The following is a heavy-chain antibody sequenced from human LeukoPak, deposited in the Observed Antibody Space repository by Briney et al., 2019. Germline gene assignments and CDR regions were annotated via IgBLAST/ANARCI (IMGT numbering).Heavy chain of an antibody. D-gene: IGHD6-13*01. CDR2: INTNTGNP. CDR3: ARTLTVAGGKYFQH. V-gene: IGHV7-4-1*02. Sequence: ASVKVSCKASGYTFPNYAMNWVRQAPGQGLEWMGWINTNTGNPTYAQGFTGRFVFSLDTSVSTAYLQISSLKAEDTAVYYCARTLTVAGGKYFQHWGQGTLVTVSS. CDR1: GYTFPNYA. J-gene: IGHJ1*01.